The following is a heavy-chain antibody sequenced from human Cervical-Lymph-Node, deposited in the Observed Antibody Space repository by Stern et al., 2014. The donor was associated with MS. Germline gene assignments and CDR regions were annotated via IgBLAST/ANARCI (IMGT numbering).Heavy chain of an antibody. CDR1: GFTFSSYS. CDR2: ISSGGSYI. CDR3: ARGRGGNYRYYFDY. J-gene: IGHJ4*02. V-gene: IGHV3-21*01. Sequence: VQLVESGGGLVKPGGSLRLSCAASGFTFSSYSMNWVRQAPGKGLACVASISSGGSYIYYADSLKGRFTISREKAKNSLYLQMNSLRAEDTAVYYCARGRGGNYRYYFDYWGQGTLVTVSS. D-gene: IGHD4-23*01.